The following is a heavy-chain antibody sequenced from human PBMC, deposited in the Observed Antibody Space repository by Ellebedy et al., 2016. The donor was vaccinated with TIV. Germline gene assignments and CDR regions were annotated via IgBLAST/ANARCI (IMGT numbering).Heavy chain of an antibody. D-gene: IGHD4-23*01. J-gene: IGHJ4*02. CDR1: GFTFSSYW. CDR3: ARDLDGPPSGERGNPEY. V-gene: IGHV3-7*01. Sequence: GESLKISCAASGFTFSSYWMTWVRQAPGKGLEWVANIKQDGSEKYYVDSVKGRFTISRDNAKNSLYLQMNSLRAEDTAVYYCARDLDGPPSGERGNPEYWGQGTLVTVSS. CDR2: IKQDGSEK.